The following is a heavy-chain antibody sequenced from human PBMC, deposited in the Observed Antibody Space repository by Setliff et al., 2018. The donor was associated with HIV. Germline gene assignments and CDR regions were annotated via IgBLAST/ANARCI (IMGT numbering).Heavy chain of an antibody. V-gene: IGHV4-59*01. Sequence: SETLSLTCTVSSGSISTYYWTWIRQPPGKGLEYIGYIYYSGSTNYNPSLKSRVTISVDTSKNQFSLKLSSVTAADTAVYYCARGVTPSYYYDSSGYPSFDYWGQGTLVTVSS. CDR1: SGSISTYY. CDR3: ARGVTPSYYYDSSGYPSFDY. CDR2: IYYSGST. D-gene: IGHD3-22*01. J-gene: IGHJ4*02.